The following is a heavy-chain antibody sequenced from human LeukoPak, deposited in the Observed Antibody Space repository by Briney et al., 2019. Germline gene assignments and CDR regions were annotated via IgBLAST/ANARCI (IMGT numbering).Heavy chain of an antibody. Sequence: PSETLSLTCTVSGGSISSYYWSWIRQPPGKGLERIGYIYYSGSTNYNPSLKSRVTISVDTSKNQFSLKLSSVTAADTAVYYCARDWRRGYGSGSYYNGGDAFDIWGQGTMVTVSS. CDR3: ARDWRRGYGSGSYYNGGDAFDI. V-gene: IGHV4-59*12. J-gene: IGHJ3*02. D-gene: IGHD3-10*01. CDR1: GGSISSYY. CDR2: IYYSGST.